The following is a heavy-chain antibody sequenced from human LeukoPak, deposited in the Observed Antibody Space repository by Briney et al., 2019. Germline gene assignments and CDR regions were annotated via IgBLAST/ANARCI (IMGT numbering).Heavy chain of an antibody. D-gene: IGHD6-13*01. CDR3: ARDSNPIAAAGQGY. J-gene: IGHJ4*02. CDR2: INPNSGGT. CDR1: GYTFTGYY. Sequence: ASVKVSCKASGYTFTGYYMLWVRQAPGQGLEWMGWINPNSGGTNYAQKFQGRVTMTRDTSISTAYMELSRLRSDDTAVYYCARDSNPIAAAGQGYWGQGTLVTVSS. V-gene: IGHV1-2*02.